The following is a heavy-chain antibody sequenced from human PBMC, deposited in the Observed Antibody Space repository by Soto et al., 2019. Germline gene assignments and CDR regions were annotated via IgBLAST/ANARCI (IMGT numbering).Heavy chain of an antibody. CDR3: ATGQGIPETFDY. D-gene: IGHD2-2*01. CDR1: GGTFSSYT. CDR2: IIPILGIA. Sequence: QVQLVQSGAEVKKPGSSVKVSCKASGGTFSSYTISWVRQAPGQGLEWMGRIIPILGIANYAQKFQGRVTXTAXXXXXXXXXXXXSLRSEDTAVYYCATGQGIPETFDYWGQGTLVTVSS. V-gene: IGHV1-69*02. J-gene: IGHJ4*02.